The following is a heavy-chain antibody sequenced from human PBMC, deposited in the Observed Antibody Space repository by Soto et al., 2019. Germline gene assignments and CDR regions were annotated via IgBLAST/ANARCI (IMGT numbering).Heavy chain of an antibody. CDR1: GFTFSSYA. D-gene: IGHD3-3*01. V-gene: IGHV3-30-3*01. Sequence: GGSLRLSCAASGFTFSSYAMHWVRQAPGKGLEWVAVISYDGSNKYYADSVKGRFTISRDNSKNTLYLQMNSLRAEDTAVYYCARAGPGRFLEWFHMGNYGMDVWGQGTTVTVSS. J-gene: IGHJ6*02. CDR3: ARAGPGRFLEWFHMGNYGMDV. CDR2: ISYDGSNK.